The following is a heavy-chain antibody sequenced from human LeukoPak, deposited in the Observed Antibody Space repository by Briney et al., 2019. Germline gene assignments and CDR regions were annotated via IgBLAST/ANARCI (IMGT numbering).Heavy chain of an antibody. V-gene: IGHV4-34*01. D-gene: IGHD3-3*01. Sequence: SETLSLTCAVYGGSFSGYYWSWIRQPPGKGLEWIGEINHSGSTNYNPSLKSRVTISVDTSKNQFSLKLSSVTAADTAVYYCARHAGNTIFGVVINNWFDPWGQGTLVTVSS. J-gene: IGHJ5*02. CDR2: INHSGST. CDR1: GGSFSGYY. CDR3: ARHAGNTIFGVVINNWFDP.